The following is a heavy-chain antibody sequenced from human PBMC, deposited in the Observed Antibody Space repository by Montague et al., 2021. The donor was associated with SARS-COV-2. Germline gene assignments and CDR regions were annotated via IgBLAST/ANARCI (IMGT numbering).Heavy chain of an antibody. CDR1: GGSISSGDYY. CDR3: ACYVACCCGPNQRCPGTFDY. V-gene: IGHV4-31*03. J-gene: IGHJ4*02. CDR2: ISYTGST. D-gene: IGHD3-16*01. Sequence: TLSLTCTVSGGSISSGDYYWGWIRQHPGKGLEWIGYISYTGSTYYNPSLRSRVTLSMDTSKNHFSLRLSSVTAADTAVYYRACYVACCCGPNQRCPGTFDYWGQGTLVTVSS.